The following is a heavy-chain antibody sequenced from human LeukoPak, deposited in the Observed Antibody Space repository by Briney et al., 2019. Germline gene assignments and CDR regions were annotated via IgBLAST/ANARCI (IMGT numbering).Heavy chain of an antibody. V-gene: IGHV3-7*01. CDR3: ARRFAAQLAFVDV. CDR1: GFTFSSYW. D-gene: IGHD3-3*02. CDR2: IKQDGSEK. J-gene: IGHJ6*04. Sequence: GGSLRLSCAASGFTFSSYWMSWVRQAPGKGLEWVANIKQDGSEKYYVDSVKGRFTISRDNSKNTLYLQMGSLIAEDMAVYYCARRFAAQLAFVDVWGKGTTVTISS.